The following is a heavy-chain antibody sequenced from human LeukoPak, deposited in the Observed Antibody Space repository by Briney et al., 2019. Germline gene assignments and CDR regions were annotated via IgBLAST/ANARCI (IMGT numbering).Heavy chain of an antibody. CDR2: IIPILGIA. V-gene: IGHV1-69*02. CDR3: ARLNWDEIRYYDILTGPTGRAFDI. CDR1: GGTFSSYT. D-gene: IGHD3-9*01. J-gene: IGHJ3*02. Sequence: SVKVSCKASGGTFSSYTISWVRQAPGQGLEWMGRIIPILGIANYAQKFQGRVTITADKSTSTAYMELSSLRSEGTAVYYCARLNWDEIRYYDILTGPTGRAFDIWGQGTMVTVSS.